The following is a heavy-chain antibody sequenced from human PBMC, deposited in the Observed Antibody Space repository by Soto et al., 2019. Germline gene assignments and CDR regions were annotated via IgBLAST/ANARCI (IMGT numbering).Heavy chain of an antibody. V-gene: IGHV4-39*01. CDR2: IYYSGST. CDR1: GGSITSSSYY. J-gene: IGHJ4*02. CDR3: MLGSGWKDFDY. Sequence: QLQLQESGPGLVKPSETLSLTCTVSGGSITSSSYYWGWIRQPPGKGLEWIGNIYYSGSTYYNPSLKSRVTISVDTSKHQFSLKLISVTAADTAVYYCMLGSGWKDFDYWGQGTLVTVSS. D-gene: IGHD3-22*01.